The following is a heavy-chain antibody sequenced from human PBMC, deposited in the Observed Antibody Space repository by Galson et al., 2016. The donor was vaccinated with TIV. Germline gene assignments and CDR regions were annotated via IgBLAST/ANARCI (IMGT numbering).Heavy chain of an antibody. CDR1: GCTFINYY. D-gene: IGHD2-8*01. J-gene: IGHJ4*01. CDR2: IDPSGGGT. Sequence: SVKVSCKASGCTFINYYMHWVRQAPGQGLEWVGVIDPSGGGTTYAQKFQGRVTMTRDTSTNTVYMELSSLTSDDTAVFYCAVWANTYYFALWGQGSTVIVSS. CDR3: AVWANTYYFAL. V-gene: IGHV1-46*01.